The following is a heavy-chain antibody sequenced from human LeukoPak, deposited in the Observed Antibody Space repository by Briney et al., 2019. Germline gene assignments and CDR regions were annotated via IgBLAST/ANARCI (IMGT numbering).Heavy chain of an antibody. D-gene: IGHD6-19*01. J-gene: IGHJ5*02. CDR1: GFTFSSYA. V-gene: IGHV3-23*01. CDR3: AKEPASSGWFDP. Sequence: GGSLRLSCAASGFTFSSYAMSWVRQAPGKRLEWVSAISGTGGRTYYADSVKGRFTISRDNSKNTLYLQMNSLRAEDTAVYYRAKEPASSGWFDPWGQGTLVAVSS. CDR2: ISGTGGRT.